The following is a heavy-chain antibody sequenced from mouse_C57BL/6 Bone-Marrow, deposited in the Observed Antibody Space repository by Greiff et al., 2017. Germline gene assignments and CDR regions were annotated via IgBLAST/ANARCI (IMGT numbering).Heavy chain of an antibody. V-gene: IGHV14-4*01. D-gene: IGHD1-1*01. Sequence: EVQLQQSGAELVRPGASVKLSCTASGFNIKDDYMHWVKQRPEQGLEWIGLIDPENGDTESASKFQGKATITADTSSNTAYLQLSSLTSEDTAVYYCTTGTTVKNWYFDVWGTGTTVTVSS. CDR3: TTGTTVKNWYFDV. CDR1: GFNIKDDY. J-gene: IGHJ1*03. CDR2: IDPENGDT.